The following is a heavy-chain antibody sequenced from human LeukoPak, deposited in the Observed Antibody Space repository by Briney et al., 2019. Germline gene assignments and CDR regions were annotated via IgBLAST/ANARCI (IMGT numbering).Heavy chain of an antibody. CDR2: INPNGKIT. D-gene: IGHD4-17*01. J-gene: IGHJ4*02. CDR3: ARDFAGDRNY. V-gene: IGHV3-74*01. CDR1: GFIFGNYW. Sequence: GGSLRLSCAASGFIFGNYWMHWVRQVPGKGLVWVARINPNGKITTYTDSVKGRFTISRDNAKNTLYLQMNSLSAEDTAVYYCARDFAGDRNYWGQGTLVTVSS.